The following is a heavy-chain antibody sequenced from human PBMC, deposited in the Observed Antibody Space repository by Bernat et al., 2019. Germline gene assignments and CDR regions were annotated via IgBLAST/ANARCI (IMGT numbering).Heavy chain of an antibody. CDR3: AIQYSSSAGFDY. Sequence: EVQLVESGGGLVQPGGSLRLSCTASGFTFSSYEMNWVRQAPGKGLEWISYISSGAGATYYADSVKGRFTISRDNAKNSLYLQMNSLRAEDTAVYYCAIQYSSSAGFDYWGQGTLVTVSS. CDR2: ISSGAGAT. J-gene: IGHJ4*02. CDR1: GFTFSSYE. D-gene: IGHD6-6*01. V-gene: IGHV3-48*03.